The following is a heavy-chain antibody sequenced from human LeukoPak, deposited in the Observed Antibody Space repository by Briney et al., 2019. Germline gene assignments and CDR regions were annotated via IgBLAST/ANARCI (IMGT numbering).Heavy chain of an antibody. J-gene: IGHJ4*02. Sequence: PGGSLRLSCAASGFIVSSNYMNWVRQAPGKGLEWVSVIYSGGSTYYADSVKGRFTISRDNAKNSLYLQMNSLRAEDTASYYCAKSSTLHDSSGYPAPYYFDYWGQGTLVTVSS. CDR1: GFIVSSNY. CDR2: IYSGGST. CDR3: AKSSTLHDSSGYPAPYYFDY. D-gene: IGHD3-22*01. V-gene: IGHV3-53*05.